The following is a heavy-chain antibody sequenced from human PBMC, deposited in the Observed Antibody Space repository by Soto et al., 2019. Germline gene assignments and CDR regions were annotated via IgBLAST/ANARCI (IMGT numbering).Heavy chain of an antibody. Sequence: SLRLSCAASGFIFSIYGMHWVRQAPGKGLEWVAVIWYDGSSKYYADSVKGRFTISRDNSKNTLYLQMNSLRAEDTAVYYCASGYDDDAFDIWGQGTMVTVSS. J-gene: IGHJ3*02. V-gene: IGHV3-33*01. CDR3: ASGYDDDAFDI. D-gene: IGHD5-12*01. CDR2: IWYDGSSK. CDR1: GFIFSIYG.